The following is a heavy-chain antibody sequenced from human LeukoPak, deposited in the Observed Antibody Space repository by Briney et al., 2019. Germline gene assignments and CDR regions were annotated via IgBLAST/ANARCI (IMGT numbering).Heavy chain of an antibody. V-gene: IGHV3-53*01. CDR2: IYSGGTT. CDR1: GFTVSSNY. J-gene: IGHJ4*02. CDR3: ARDGYSSGWYIDY. Sequence: GGSLRLSCAASGFTVSSNYMSWVRQAPGKGLEWVSVIYSGGTTYYADSVKGRFTISRDNSKNTLYLQMNSLRAEDTAVYYCARDGYSSGWYIDYWGQGTLVTVSP. D-gene: IGHD6-19*01.